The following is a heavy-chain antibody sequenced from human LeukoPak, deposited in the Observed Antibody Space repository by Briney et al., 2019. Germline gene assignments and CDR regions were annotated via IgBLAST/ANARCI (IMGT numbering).Heavy chain of an antibody. D-gene: IGHD6-19*01. CDR1: GGSFSGYY. CDR3: ARPKQWLGTYFDY. V-gene: IGHV4-34*01. Sequence: SETLSLTCAVYGGSFSGYYWSWIRQPPGKGLEWIGEINHSGSTNYNPSLKSRVTISVDTSKNQFSLKLSSVTAADTAVYYCARPKQWLGTYFDYWGQGTLVTVSS. CDR2: INHSGST. J-gene: IGHJ4*02.